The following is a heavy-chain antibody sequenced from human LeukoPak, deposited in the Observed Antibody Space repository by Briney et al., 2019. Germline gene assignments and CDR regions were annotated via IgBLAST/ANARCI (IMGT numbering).Heavy chain of an antibody. CDR2: IYTSGST. D-gene: IGHD1-20*01. CDR3: ARDSGIYNWNQGPFDP. Sequence: PSETLSLTCTVSGGSISSYYWSWIRQPAGKGLEWIGRIYTSGSTNYNPSLKRRVTMSVDTSKNQFSLKLSSVTAADAAVYYCARDSGIYNWNQGPFDPWGQGTLVTVSS. V-gene: IGHV4-4*07. CDR1: GGSISSYY. J-gene: IGHJ5*02.